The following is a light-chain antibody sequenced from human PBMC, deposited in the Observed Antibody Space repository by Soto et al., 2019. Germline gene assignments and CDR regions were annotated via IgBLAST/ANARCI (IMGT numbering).Light chain of an antibody. CDR2: GDN. CDR1: SSNIGSYY. V-gene: IGLV1-47*02. Sequence: QSVLTQPPSASGTPGQRVTISCSGSSSNIGSYYVYWYQQLPGTAPKLLIFGDNQRPSGVPDRLSASKSGTSASLAISGLRSEDEADYYCAAWDDSLRAVLFGGGTKLTV. CDR3: AAWDDSLRAVL. J-gene: IGLJ2*01.